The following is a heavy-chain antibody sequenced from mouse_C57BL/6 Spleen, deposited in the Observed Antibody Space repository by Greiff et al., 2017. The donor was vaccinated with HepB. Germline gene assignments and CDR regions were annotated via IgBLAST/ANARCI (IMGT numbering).Heavy chain of an antibody. D-gene: IGHD1-1*01. V-gene: IGHV1-50*01. Sequence: QVQLKQPGAELVKPGASVKLSCKASGYTFTSYWMQWVKQRPGQGLEWIGEIDPSDSYTNYNQKFKGKATLTVDTSSSTAYMQLSSLTSEDSAVYYCARRGIITTVDFDYWGQGTTLTVSS. CDR3: ARRGIITTVDFDY. CDR2: IDPSDSYT. J-gene: IGHJ2*01. CDR1: GYTFTSYW.